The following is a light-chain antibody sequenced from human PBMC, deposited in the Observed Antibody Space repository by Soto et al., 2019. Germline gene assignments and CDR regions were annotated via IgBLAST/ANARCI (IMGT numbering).Light chain of an antibody. CDR3: SSYAGSNNFVV. CDR2: EVS. V-gene: IGLV2-8*01. CDR1: SSDVGGYNY. J-gene: IGLJ2*01. Sequence: QSALTQPPSASGSPGQSVTISCTGTSSDVGGYNYVSWYQQHPGKAPKLMIYEVSKRPSGVPDRFSGSKSGNTASLTASGRQAEDEADYYCSSYAGSNNFVVFGGGTKLTVL.